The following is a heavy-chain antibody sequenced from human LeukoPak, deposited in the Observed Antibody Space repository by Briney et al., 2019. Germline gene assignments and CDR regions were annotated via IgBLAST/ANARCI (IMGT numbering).Heavy chain of an antibody. V-gene: IGHV1-2*06. CDR3: ARATVGTGSRGDY. J-gene: IGHJ4*02. D-gene: IGHD1-14*01. CDR1: GYTFTGYY. Sequence: ASVKVSCKASGYTFTGYYMHWVRQAPGQGLEWMGRINPNSGGTNYAQKFQGRVTMTRDTSISTAYMELSRLRSDDTAVYYCARATVGTGSRGDYWGQGTLVTVSS. CDR2: INPNSGGT.